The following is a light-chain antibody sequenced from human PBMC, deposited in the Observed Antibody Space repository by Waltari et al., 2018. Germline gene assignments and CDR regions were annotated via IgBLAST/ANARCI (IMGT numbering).Light chain of an antibody. CDR3: CSYAGRYTFV. CDR2: EVP. J-gene: IGLJ1*01. CDR1: ISDVGNYNY. V-gene: IGLV2-11*01. Sequence: QSALTQPRSVSGSPGQSVTISCTATISDVGNYNYVSRYQQHPGKAPKLTIYEVPKRPSGVPDRLSGSKSGNTASLTISGLQAEDEADYYCCSYAGRYTFVFGTGTKVTVL.